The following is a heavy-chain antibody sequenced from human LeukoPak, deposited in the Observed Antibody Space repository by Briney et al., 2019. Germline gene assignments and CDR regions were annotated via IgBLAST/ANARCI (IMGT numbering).Heavy chain of an antibody. J-gene: IGHJ4*02. V-gene: IGHV3-48*03. CDR2: IGNSGSTK. CDR3: AACIDY. Sequence: GGSLRLSCAASGFTFSSYEMNWIRQAPGKGLEWISYIGNSGSTKYYAASVKGRFTISRDNAKNSVFLQMNSLRVEDTAVYYCAACIDYWGQGTLVTVSS. CDR1: GFTFSSYE.